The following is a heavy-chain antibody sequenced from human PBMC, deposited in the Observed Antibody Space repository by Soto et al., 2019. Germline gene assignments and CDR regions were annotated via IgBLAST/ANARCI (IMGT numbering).Heavy chain of an antibody. Sequence: QVQLVESGGGVVHPGTSLRLSCAASGFTFSDYNMHWVRQAPGKGLEWVAIIWHDGGNEFYAHSVRGRFTVSRDNAEDTLYLQMNRLRGDDSAIYYCARESPIPPVYFGEAFFDYWGQGALVTVAT. CDR2: IWHDGGNE. J-gene: IGHJ4*02. V-gene: IGHV3-33*01. CDR1: GFTFSDYN. CDR3: ARESPIPPVYFGEAFFDY. D-gene: IGHD3-10*01.